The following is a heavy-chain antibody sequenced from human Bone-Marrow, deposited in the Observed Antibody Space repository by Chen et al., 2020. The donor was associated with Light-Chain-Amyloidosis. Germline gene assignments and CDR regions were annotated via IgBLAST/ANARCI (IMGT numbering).Heavy chain of an antibody. V-gene: IGHV5-51*01. CDR1: GYTFPNYW. D-gene: IGHD5-12*01. Sequence: EVQLEQSGPAVKKPGESLKISCKGSGYTFPNYWIGWVRQMPGKGLEGMGVIYPDDSDARYSPSFEGQVTISADKSITTAYLQWRSLKASDTAMYYCARRRDGYNFDYWGQGTLVTVSS. CDR3: ARRRDGYNFDY. CDR2: IYPDDSDA. J-gene: IGHJ4*02.